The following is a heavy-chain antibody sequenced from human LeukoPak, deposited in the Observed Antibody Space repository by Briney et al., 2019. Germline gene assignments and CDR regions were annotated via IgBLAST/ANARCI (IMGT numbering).Heavy chain of an antibody. CDR3: ARQTGSGLFILP. CDR1: GGSISLGYYY. J-gene: IGHJ4*02. CDR2: IHYSGST. D-gene: IGHD3/OR15-3a*01. Sequence: SEALSLTCSVSGGSISLGYYYWGWIRQPPGKGLEWIGSIHYSGSTNYNPSLKSRVTISVDTSKNQFSLKLSSVTAADTAVYYCARQTGSGLFILPGGQGTLVTVSS. V-gene: IGHV4-39*07.